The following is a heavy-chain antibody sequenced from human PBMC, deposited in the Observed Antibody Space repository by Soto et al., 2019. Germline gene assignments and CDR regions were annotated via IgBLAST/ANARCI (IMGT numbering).Heavy chain of an antibody. CDR3: AKGTVGGTGYYNWFDP. J-gene: IGHJ5*02. V-gene: IGHV3-23*01. CDR2: ISGSGGST. CDR1: GFTFSSYA. Sequence: GGSLRLSCAASGFTFSSYAMSWVRQAPGKGLEWVSAISGSGGSTYYADSVKGRFTISRDNSKNTLYLQMNRLRAEDTAVYYCAKGTVGGTGYYNWFDPWGQGTLVTVSS. D-gene: IGHD3-9*01.